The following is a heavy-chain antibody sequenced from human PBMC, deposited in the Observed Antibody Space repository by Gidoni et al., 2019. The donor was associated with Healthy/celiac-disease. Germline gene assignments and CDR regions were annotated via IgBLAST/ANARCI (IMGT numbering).Heavy chain of an antibody. V-gene: IGHV3-30*18. Sequence: QVQLGEPGGGVVQPGRSLRLSCAASGFTFSSYGMHWVRQAPGKGLGWVAVISYDGSNKYYADSVKGRFTISRDNSKNTLYLQMNSLRAEDTAVYYCAKDVDTTVTTTFDYWGQGTLVTVSS. CDR1: GFTFSSYG. D-gene: IGHD4-17*01. CDR3: AKDVDTTVTTTFDY. J-gene: IGHJ4*02. CDR2: ISYDGSNK.